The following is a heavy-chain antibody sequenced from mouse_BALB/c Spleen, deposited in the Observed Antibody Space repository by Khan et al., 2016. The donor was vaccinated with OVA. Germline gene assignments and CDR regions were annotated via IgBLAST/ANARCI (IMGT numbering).Heavy chain of an antibody. CDR3: ARGWDWYFDV. Sequence: EVELVESGGGLVQPGGSMKLSCVASGFTFSNYWMNWVRQSPEKGFEWVAEIRLKSNIYATHYAETVSGRFTISRDDYRSSVYQQRNNLVAEDTGIYCCARGWDWYFDVWGAGTTVTVSS. D-gene: IGHD3-3*01. CDR2: IRLKSNIYAT. J-gene: IGHJ1*01. CDR1: GFTFSNYW. V-gene: IGHV6-6*02.